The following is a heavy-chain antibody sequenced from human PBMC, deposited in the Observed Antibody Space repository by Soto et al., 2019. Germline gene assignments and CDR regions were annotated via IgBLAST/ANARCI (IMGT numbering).Heavy chain of an antibody. CDR1: RFTFSSYG. D-gene: IGHD2-2*02. Sequence: GGSLRLSCAASRFTFSSYGMHWVRQAPGKGLEWVAVIWYDGSNKYYADSVKGRFTISRDNSKNTLYLQMNSLRAEDTAVYYCAREVVPAAIEYASDYYYYYMDVWGKGTTVTVSS. CDR2: IWYDGSNK. V-gene: IGHV3-33*01. J-gene: IGHJ6*03. CDR3: AREVVPAAIEYASDYYYYYMDV.